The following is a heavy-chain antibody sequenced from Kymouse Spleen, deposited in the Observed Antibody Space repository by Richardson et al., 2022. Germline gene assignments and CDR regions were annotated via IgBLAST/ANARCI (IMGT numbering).Heavy chain of an antibody. J-gene: IGHJ5*02. CDR3: ARHRGGSYYDWFDP. Sequence: QLQLQESGPGLVKPSETLSLTCTVSGGSISSSSYYWGWIRQPPGKGLEWIGSIYYSGSTYYNPSLKSRVTISVDTSKNQFSLKLSSVTAADTAVYYCARHRGGSYYDWFDPWGQGTLVTVSS. CDR2: IYYSGST. D-gene: IGHD1-26*01. CDR1: GGSISSSSYY. V-gene: IGHV4-39*01.